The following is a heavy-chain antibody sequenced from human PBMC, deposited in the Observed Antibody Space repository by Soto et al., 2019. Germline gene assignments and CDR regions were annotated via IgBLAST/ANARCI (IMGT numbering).Heavy chain of an antibody. J-gene: IGHJ4*02. CDR3: ARALYYDFRNGYPGFDY. V-gene: IGHV3-74*01. Sequence: GGSLRLSCAASGFTFFSTYWMHWVRQAPGKGLVWVSRTNSDESSTSYADSVKGRFTISRDNAKNTLYLQMNSLRAEDTAVYYCARALYYDFRNGYPGFDYWGQGTLVTVSS. CDR1: GFTFFSTYW. CDR2: TNSDESST. D-gene: IGHD3-3*01.